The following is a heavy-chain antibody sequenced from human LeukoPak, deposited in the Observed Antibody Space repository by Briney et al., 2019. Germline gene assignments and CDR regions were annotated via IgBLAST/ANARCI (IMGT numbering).Heavy chain of an antibody. Sequence: SSETLSLTCSVSGGSISSGNYYWSWIRQPAGKRLEWIGRIYISGRTNYSPSLKSRVTISVDTSKNQFSLKLSSVAAADTAVYYCARAYDRSGYQAMGFDYWGQGTLVTVSS. CDR1: GGSISSGNYY. CDR2: IYISGRT. CDR3: ARAYDRSGYQAMGFDY. J-gene: IGHJ4*02. V-gene: IGHV4-61*02. D-gene: IGHD3-22*01.